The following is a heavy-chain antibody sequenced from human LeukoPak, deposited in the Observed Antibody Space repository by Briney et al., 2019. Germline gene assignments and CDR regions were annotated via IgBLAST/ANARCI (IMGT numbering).Heavy chain of an antibody. CDR2: INSDGSTT. CDR1: GFTFSTYW. V-gene: IGHV3-74*01. Sequence: PGGSLRLSCAASGFTFSTYWMHWVRQAPGKGLVWVSCINSDGSTTNYADSVKGRFTISRDNAKNTVYLQMNSLRAEDTAVYYCARDEGPFDYWGQGSPATVSS. J-gene: IGHJ4*02. CDR3: ARDEGPFDY.